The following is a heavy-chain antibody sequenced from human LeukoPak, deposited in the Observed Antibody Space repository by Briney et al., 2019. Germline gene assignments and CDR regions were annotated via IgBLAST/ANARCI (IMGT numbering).Heavy chain of an antibody. CDR2: INHSGST. V-gene: IGHV4-34*01. D-gene: IGHD6-25*01. J-gene: IGHJ6*03. CDR3: ARGRSGWNYYYYYTDV. CDR1: GGSFSGYY. Sequence: SETLSLTCAVYGGSFSGYYWSWIRQPPGKGLEWIGEINHSGSTNYNPSLTSRVTISVDTSKNQFSLKLSSVTAADTAVYYFARGRSGWNYYYYYTDVWAKGTTVTISS.